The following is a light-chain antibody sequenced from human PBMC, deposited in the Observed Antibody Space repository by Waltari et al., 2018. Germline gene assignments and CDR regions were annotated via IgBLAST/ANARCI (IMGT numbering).Light chain of an antibody. CDR2: GNT. J-gene: IGLJ3*02. CDR1: SSNFGAGYD. V-gene: IGLV1-40*01. CDR3: QSFDSSLSASV. Sequence: QSVLTQPPSMSGAPRQKVTIPCTGGSSNFGAGYDVHWYQQFPGTAPKLLIFGNTNRPAGVPGRFSGSRSGTSASLAIAGLQSEDEAVYYCQSFDSSLSASVFGGGTKLTVL.